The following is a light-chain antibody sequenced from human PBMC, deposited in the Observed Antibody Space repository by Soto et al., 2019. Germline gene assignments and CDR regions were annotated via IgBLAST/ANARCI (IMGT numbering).Light chain of an antibody. V-gene: IGKV3-20*01. CDR2: GAS. Sequence: EIVLTQSPGTLSLSPGERATLSCRASQSVNSNFLAWYQQKPGQAPRLLIYGASTRAAGVPDRFSGSGSGTDFTLNITRLEPEDVAVYYCQQYGRSPLMYTFGQGTKLGVK. CDR3: QQYGRSPLMYT. CDR1: QSVNSNF. J-gene: IGKJ2*01.